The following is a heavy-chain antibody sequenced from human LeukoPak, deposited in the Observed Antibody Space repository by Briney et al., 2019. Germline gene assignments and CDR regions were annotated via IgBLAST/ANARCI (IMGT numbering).Heavy chain of an antibody. J-gene: IGHJ4*02. Sequence: RPGGSLRLSCAASGFTFDDYGMSWVRQAPGKGLEWVSGVNWSGGSTGYADSVKGRFTISRDNAKNSLYLQMNSLRAEDPALYYCAGGADIGSGSYSRYWGQGTLVTVSS. V-gene: IGHV3-20*04. CDR1: GFTFDDYG. CDR3: AGGADIGSGSYSRY. CDR2: VNWSGGST. D-gene: IGHD3-10*01.